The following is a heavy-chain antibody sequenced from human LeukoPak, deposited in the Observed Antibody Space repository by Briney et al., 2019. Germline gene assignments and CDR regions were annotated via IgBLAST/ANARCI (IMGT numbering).Heavy chain of an antibody. J-gene: IGHJ4*02. CDR2: ISWNSGSI. Sequence: SLRLSCAASGFTFDDYAMHGVRQAPGKGLEWVSGISWNSGSIGYADSVKGRFTISRDNAKNSLYLQMNSLRAEDTALYYCAKDSEIAAAGLNFDYWGQGTLVTVSS. D-gene: IGHD6-13*01. V-gene: IGHV3-9*01. CDR3: AKDSEIAAAGLNFDY. CDR1: GFTFDDYA.